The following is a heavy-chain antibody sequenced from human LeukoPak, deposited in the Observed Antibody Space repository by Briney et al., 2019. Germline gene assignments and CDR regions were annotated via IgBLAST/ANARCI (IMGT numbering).Heavy chain of an antibody. CDR1: GGSLSSYY. CDR2: IYTSGST. CDR3: ASGAGGWLQFDY. V-gene: IGHV4-4*07. Sequence: SGTPSLTCTVSGGSLSSYYWSWIRQPAGKGLEWIGRIYTSGSTNYNPSLRSRVTMSVDTSKNQFSLKLSSVTAADTAVYYCASGAGGWLQFDYWGQGTLVTVSS. J-gene: IGHJ4*02. D-gene: IGHD5-24*01.